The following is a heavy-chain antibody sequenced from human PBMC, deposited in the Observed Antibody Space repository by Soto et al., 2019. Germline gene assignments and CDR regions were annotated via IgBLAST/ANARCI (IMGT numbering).Heavy chain of an antibody. CDR3: TRVGGVSLAYYYYYGMDV. D-gene: IGHD3-16*01. J-gene: IGHJ6*02. Sequence: GGSLRLSCTGSGFPFDDFDMSWVRQAPGKGLEWVGFIRSKAYGGTTEYAASVRGRFTISRDDSKSIAYLQMNSLKTEDTAVYYCTRVGGVSLAYYYYYGMDVWGQGTTVTVSS. CDR2: IRSKAYGGTT. CDR1: GFPFDDFD. V-gene: IGHV3-49*04.